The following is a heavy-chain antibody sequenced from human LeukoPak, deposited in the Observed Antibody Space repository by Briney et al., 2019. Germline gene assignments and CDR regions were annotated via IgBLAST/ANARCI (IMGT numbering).Heavy chain of an antibody. CDR3: ASRSYNWNYVRY. D-gene: IGHD1-7*01. Sequence: GSLRLSCAASGFTFSSYAMSWVRQPPGKGLEWIGEINHSGSTNYNPSLKSRVTISVDTSKNQFSLKLSSVTAADTAVYYCASRSYNWNYVRYWGQGTLVTVSS. CDR2: INHSGST. J-gene: IGHJ4*02. CDR1: GFTFSSYA. V-gene: IGHV4-34*01.